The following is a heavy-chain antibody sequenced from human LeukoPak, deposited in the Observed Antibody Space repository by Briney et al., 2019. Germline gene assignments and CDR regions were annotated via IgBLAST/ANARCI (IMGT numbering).Heavy chain of an antibody. CDR2: INPSGGST. Sequence: GASVKVSCKASGYTFTSYYMHWVRQAPGQGLEWMGIINPSGGSTSYAQKFQGRVTMTRDMSTSTVYMELSSLRSEDTAVYYCARGDSWSGYRNPIDYWGQGTLVTVSS. V-gene: IGHV1-46*01. CDR1: GYTFTSYY. J-gene: IGHJ4*02. CDR3: ARGDSWSGYRNPIDY. D-gene: IGHD3-3*01.